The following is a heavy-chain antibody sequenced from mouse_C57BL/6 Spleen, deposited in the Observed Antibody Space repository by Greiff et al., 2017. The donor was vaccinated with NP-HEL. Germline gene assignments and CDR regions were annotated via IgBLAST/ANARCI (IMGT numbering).Heavy chain of an antibody. CDR2: IDPSDSYT. CDR3: AGYSNYYAMDY. J-gene: IGHJ4*01. V-gene: IGHV1-59*01. D-gene: IGHD2-5*01. Sequence: VQLQQPGAELVRPGTSVKLSCKASGYTFTSYWMHWVKQRPGQGLEWIGVIDPSDSYTNYNQKFKGKATLTVDTSSSTAYMQLSSLTSEDSAVYYCAGYSNYYAMDYWGQGTSVTVSS. CDR1: GYTFTSYW.